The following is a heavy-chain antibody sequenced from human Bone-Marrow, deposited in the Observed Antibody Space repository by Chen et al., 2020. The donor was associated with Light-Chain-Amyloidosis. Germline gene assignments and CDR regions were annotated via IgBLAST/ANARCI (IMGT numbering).Heavy chain of an antibody. D-gene: IGHD1-26*01. Sequence: EVQLVESGGGLVQPGGSLRLSCAASGFTVSSNYMSWVRQAPGKGLEWVSVIYSGGSTYYADSVKGRFTISRDNSKNTLYLQMNSLRAEDTAVYYCARQSGSYYQEIDYWGQGTLVTVSS. CDR3: ARQSGSYYQEIDY. V-gene: IGHV3-66*04. J-gene: IGHJ4*02. CDR1: GFTVSSNY. CDR2: IYSGGST.